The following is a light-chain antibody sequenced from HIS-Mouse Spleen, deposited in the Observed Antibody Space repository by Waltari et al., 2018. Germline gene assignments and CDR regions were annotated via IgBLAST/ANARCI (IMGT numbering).Light chain of an antibody. CDR1: SSDVGGYNY. CDR3: CSYAGSYTFGV. J-gene: IGLJ3*02. Sequence: QSALTQPRPVSGSPGQSVTISCTGTSSDVGGYNYVPWYQQHPGKAPKRMIYDVSKRPSGVPDRFSGSKSGNTASLTISGLQAEDEADYYCCSYAGSYTFGVFGGGTKLTVL. V-gene: IGLV2-11*01. CDR2: DVS.